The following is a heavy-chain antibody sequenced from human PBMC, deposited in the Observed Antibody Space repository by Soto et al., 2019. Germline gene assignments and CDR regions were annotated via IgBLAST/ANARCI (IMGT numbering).Heavy chain of an antibody. Sequence: QVQLVESGGGVVQPGRSLRLSCAASGFTFSSYAMHWVRQAPGKGLEWVVVISYDGSNKYYADSVKGRFTISRDNSKNSLYLQMDSVRAEDTAVYYWASAPGGTHSYCYGMDVWGQGTTVTVSS. J-gene: IGHJ6*02. CDR2: ISYDGSNK. V-gene: IGHV3-30-3*01. CDR3: ASAPGGTHSYCYGMDV. CDR1: GFTFSSYA. D-gene: IGHD1-1*01.